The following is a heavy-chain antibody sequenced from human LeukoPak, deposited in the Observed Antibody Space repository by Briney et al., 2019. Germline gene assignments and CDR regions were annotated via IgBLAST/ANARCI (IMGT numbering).Heavy chain of an antibody. V-gene: IGHV3-21*01. CDR3: AKQADTPMLIWSFTDY. CDR1: GFTFSRYS. Sequence: GGPLRLSCEASGFTFSRYSLTWFRKAPGKGLKWASSISSSSSYIYYADSVKGRFTISRDNAKNSLFLQMNSLRAEDTALYYCAKQADTPMLIWSFTDYWGQGTLVTVSS. J-gene: IGHJ4*02. CDR2: ISSSSSYI. D-gene: IGHD5-18*01.